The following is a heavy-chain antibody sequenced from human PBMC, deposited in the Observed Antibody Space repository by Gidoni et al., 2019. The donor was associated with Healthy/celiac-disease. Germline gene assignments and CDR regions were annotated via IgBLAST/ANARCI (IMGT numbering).Heavy chain of an antibody. CDR1: GGSISSSSYY. CDR3: ARLAAPNEFIDY. D-gene: IGHD1-1*01. Sequence: QLQLQESGPGLVKPSETLSLTCTVSGGSISSSSYYWGWIRQPPGKGLEWIGSIYYSGSTYYNPSLKSRVTISVDTSKNQCSLKLSSVTAADTAVYYCARLAAPNEFIDYWGQGTLVTVSS. J-gene: IGHJ4*02. V-gene: IGHV4-39*01. CDR2: IYYSGST.